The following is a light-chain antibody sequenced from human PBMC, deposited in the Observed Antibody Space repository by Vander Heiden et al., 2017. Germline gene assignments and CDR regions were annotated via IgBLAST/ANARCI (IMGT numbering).Light chain of an antibody. Sequence: EIGLSQTPGTLSLSPGERAALSCRASQSVSGNMLAWYRQEPGQDPRLLISDTTDRAAGIPDRFSASGSGTDFTLTINRLEPEDFAVYYCQQYGNSPLTFGGGTEVESK. J-gene: IGKJ4*01. CDR1: QSVSGNM. V-gene: IGKV3-20*01. CDR2: DTT. CDR3: QQYGNSPLT.